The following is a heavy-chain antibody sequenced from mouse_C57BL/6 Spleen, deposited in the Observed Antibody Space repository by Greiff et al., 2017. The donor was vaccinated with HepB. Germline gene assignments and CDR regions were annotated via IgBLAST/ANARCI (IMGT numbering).Heavy chain of an antibody. V-gene: IGHV6-3*01. CDR3: TEDGSSLAY. CDR1: GFTFSNYW. Sequence: EVKLEESGGGLVQPGGSMKLSCVASGFTFSNYWMNWVRQSPEKGLEWVAQIRLKSDNYATHYAESVKGRFTISRDDSKSSVYLQMNNLRAEDTGIYYCTEDGSSLAYWGQGTLVTVSA. D-gene: IGHD1-1*01. CDR2: IRLKSDNYAT. J-gene: IGHJ3*01.